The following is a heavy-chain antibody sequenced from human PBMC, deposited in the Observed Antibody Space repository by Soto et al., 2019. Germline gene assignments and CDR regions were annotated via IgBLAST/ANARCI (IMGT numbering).Heavy chain of an antibody. Sequence: PGGALSRARASSGCLSSKYSMNWVSQAPGKGLEWVSSISSSSSYIYYAVSVKGRFTISRDYAKNSLYLQMNSLRAEDTAVYYCARDPDYWGQGTLVTVSS. V-gene: IGHV3-21*01. J-gene: IGHJ4*02. CDR1: GCLSSKYS. CDR3: ARDPDY. CDR2: ISSSSSYI.